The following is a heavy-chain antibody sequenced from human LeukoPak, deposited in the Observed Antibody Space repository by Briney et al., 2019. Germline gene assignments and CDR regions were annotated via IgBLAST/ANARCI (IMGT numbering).Heavy chain of an antibody. CDR2: ISSSSSYI. D-gene: IGHD2-2*01. CDR1: GFTFSSYS. Sequence: GGSLRLSCAASGFTFSSYSMNWVRQAPGKGLEWVSSISSSSSYIYYADSVKDRFTISRDNAKNSLYLQMNSLRAEDTAVYYCARDGIVVVPAALTYFDYWGQGTLVTVSS. J-gene: IGHJ4*02. CDR3: ARDGIVVVPAALTYFDY. V-gene: IGHV3-21*01.